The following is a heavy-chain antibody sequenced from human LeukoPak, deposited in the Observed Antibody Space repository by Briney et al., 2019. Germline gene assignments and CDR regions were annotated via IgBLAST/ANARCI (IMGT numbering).Heavy chain of an antibody. Sequence: SETLSLTCTVSGGSISSYYWSWIRQPPGKGLEWIGYIYYSGSTEYNPSLESRVTISVDTSKSQFSLKLRSVTAADTAVYYCARDRTYSDSSTTYFYGMDVWGHGTTVTVSS. V-gene: IGHV4-59*01. D-gene: IGHD1-26*01. CDR3: ARDRTYSDSSTTYFYGMDV. J-gene: IGHJ6*02. CDR2: IYYSGST. CDR1: GGSISSYY.